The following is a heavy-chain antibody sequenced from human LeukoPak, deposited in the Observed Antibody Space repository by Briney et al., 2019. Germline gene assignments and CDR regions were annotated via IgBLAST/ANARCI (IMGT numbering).Heavy chain of an antibody. Sequence: KPGGSLRLSCAVSGFTFSDYYMSWIRQAPGKGLEWVSYISSSGRIIYYADSVKGRFTISRDNAKNSLYLQMNSLRAEDTAVYYCARDLGYCTNGVCHTRFDYWGQGTLVAVSS. V-gene: IGHV3-11*01. D-gene: IGHD2-8*01. J-gene: IGHJ4*02. CDR3: ARDLGYCTNGVCHTRFDY. CDR1: GFTFSDYY. CDR2: ISSSGRII.